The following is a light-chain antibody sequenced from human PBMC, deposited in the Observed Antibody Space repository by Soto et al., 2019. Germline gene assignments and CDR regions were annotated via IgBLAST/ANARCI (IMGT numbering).Light chain of an antibody. Sequence: EIVLTQSPATLSFSPGERATLSCRASQSVDKYLVWYQQKPGQAPRLLIYDASSRATGIPARFSGSGSGTDFSLPIPTLELEVFGFYYCRHLTTCPLPCGGGTRV. CDR3: RHLTTCPLP. CDR2: DAS. J-gene: IGKJ4*01. V-gene: IGKV3-11*01. CDR1: QSVDKY.